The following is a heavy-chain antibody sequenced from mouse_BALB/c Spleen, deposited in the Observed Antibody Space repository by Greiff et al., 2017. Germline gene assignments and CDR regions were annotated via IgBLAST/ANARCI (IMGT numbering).Heavy chain of an antibody. D-gene: IGHD1-2*01. CDR3: ARGQGHYYGYGYFDV. CDR1: GFTFSSYA. CDR2: ISSGGST. Sequence: EVKVVESGGGLVKPGGSLKLSCAASGFTFSSYAMSWVRQTPEKRLEWVASISSGGSTYYPDSVKGRFTISRDNARNILYLQMSSLRSEDTAMYYCARGQGHYYGYGYFDVWGAGTTVTVSS. J-gene: IGHJ1*01. V-gene: IGHV5-6-5*01.